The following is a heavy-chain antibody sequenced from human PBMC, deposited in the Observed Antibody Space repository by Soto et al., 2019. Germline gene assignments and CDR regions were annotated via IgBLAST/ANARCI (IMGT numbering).Heavy chain of an antibody. Sequence: SETLSLTCAVYGGSFSGYYWSWIRQPPGKGLEWIGEINHGGSTNYNPSLKSRVTISVDTSKNQFSLKLSSVTAADTAVYYCARGPPPNSSSWYYLDYWGQGTLVTVSS. J-gene: IGHJ4*02. V-gene: IGHV4-34*01. CDR1: GGSFSGYY. D-gene: IGHD6-13*01. CDR3: ARGPPPNSSSWYYLDY. CDR2: INHGGST.